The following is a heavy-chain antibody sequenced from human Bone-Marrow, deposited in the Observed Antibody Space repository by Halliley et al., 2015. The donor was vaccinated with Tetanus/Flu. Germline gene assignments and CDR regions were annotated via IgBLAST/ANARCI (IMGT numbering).Heavy chain of an antibody. D-gene: IGHD6-19*01. V-gene: IGHV3-33*01. Sequence: WVAVIWYDDNNKYYADSVKGRFTVSRDNSKNTLWLQMNSLGVEDTAVYYCATQVRYSSVWHDYWGQGTQVTVSA. J-gene: IGHJ4*02. CDR3: ATQVRYSSVWHDY. CDR2: IWYDDNNK.